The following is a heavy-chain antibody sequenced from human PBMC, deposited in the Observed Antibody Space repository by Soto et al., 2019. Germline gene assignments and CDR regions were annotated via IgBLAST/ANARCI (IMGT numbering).Heavy chain of an antibody. J-gene: IGHJ6*02. CDR3: AGRGYSYGYYYYYGMDV. V-gene: IGHV6-1*01. Sequence: SPTLSLTCAISGDSVSSNSAAWNWIRQSPSRGLEWLGRTYYRSKWYNDYAVSVKSRITINPDTSKNQFSLQLNSVTPEDTAVYYCAGRGYSYGYYYYYGMDVWGQGTTVTSP. CDR1: GDSVSSNSAA. D-gene: IGHD5-18*01. CDR2: TYYRSKWYN.